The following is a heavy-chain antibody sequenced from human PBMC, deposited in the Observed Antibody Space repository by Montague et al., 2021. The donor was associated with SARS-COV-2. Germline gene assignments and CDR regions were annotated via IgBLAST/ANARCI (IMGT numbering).Heavy chain of an antibody. CDR2: INRNGSKK. D-gene: IGHD3-16*01. J-gene: IGHJ3*01. CDR3: ARRPPRFFYRSGAFDV. Sequence: SLRLSCAASGFTFSSYGMSWVRQAPGKGLEWVSNINRNGSKKYYVDSVKGRFTISRDNAKNSLYLQMNSLRAEDTAVYYCARRPPRFFYRSGAFDVWGQGTTVTVSS. CDR1: GFTFSSYG. V-gene: IGHV3-7*01.